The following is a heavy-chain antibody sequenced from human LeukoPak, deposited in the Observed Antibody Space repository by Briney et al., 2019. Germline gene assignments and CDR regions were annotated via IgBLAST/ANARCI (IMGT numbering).Heavy chain of an antibody. CDR2: ISASSGAM. CDR1: GFTFSSYS. J-gene: IGHJ5*02. CDR3: ARDAGSYTMGNWFDP. D-gene: IGHD1-26*01. V-gene: IGHV3-48*02. Sequence: GGSLRLSCAASGFTFSSYSMNWVRQAPGKGLEWVAYISASSGAMYYADSAKGRFTITRDDARNSLYLLMNSLRDEDSAVYYCARDAGSYTMGNWFDPWGQGTLVTVSS.